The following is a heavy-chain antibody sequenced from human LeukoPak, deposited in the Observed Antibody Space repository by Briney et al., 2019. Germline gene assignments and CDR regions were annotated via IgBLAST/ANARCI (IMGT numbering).Heavy chain of an antibody. CDR1: ELSFNNYD. CDR3: AKDPTTYTSWFDP. CDR2: IRYDGSNK. J-gene: IGHJ5*02. Sequence: GGSLRLTCVAAELSFNNYDMYWVRQAPGKGLEWVAFIRYDGSNKYYADSVKGRFTISRDNSKNTLYLQMNSLRAEDTAVYYCAKDPTTYTSWFDPWGQGTLVTVSS. D-gene: IGHD6-13*01. V-gene: IGHV3-30*02.